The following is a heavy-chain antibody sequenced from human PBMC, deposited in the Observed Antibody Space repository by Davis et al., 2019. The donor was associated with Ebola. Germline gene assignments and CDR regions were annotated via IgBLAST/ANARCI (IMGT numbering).Heavy chain of an antibody. D-gene: IGHD7-27*01. CDR1: GYTFTSYG. Sequence: ASVKVSCKASGYTFTSYGISWVRQAPGQGLEWMGWISAYNGNTKYAQKPQGRVTMTTDTSTSTAYMELRSLRYDDTAVYYCARGPGDEDYYFAMDVWGEGTTVTVSS. V-gene: IGHV1-18*01. J-gene: IGHJ6*04. CDR2: ISAYNGNT. CDR3: ARGPGDEDYYFAMDV.